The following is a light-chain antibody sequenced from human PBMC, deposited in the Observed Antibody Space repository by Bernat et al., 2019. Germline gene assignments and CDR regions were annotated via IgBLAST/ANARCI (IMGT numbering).Light chain of an antibody. Sequence: DIQLTQSPPFLSASVGDRVTITCRASQVIGTYLAWYQQNPGKAPNLLIYGASTLQTGVPSRFSGSGSGTEFTLTISSLGPEDFATYHCQQLNSYPITFGQGTRLEIK. CDR2: GAS. CDR3: QQLNSYPIT. V-gene: IGKV1-9*01. CDR1: QVIGTY. J-gene: IGKJ5*01.